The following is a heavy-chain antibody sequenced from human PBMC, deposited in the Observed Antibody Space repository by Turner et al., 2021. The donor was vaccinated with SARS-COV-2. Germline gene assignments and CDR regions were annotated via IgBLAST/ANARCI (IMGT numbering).Heavy chain of an antibody. J-gene: IGHJ4*02. CDR2: IFVSGGST. CDR1: GFTFSSYA. V-gene: IGHV3-23*01. Sequence: EVQLLESGGGWVQPGGSLRLSCAASGFTFSSYAMSWVRQAPGKGLEWVSAIFVSGGSTYYSDSVNGRFTISRDNSKNSLYLQMNSLRAEDTALYYCARLEVVPEAILRDYWGQGTLVIVSS. CDR3: ARLEVVPEAILRDY. D-gene: IGHD2-2*02.